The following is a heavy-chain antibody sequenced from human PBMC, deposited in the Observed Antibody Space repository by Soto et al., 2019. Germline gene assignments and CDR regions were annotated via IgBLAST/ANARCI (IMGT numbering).Heavy chain of an antibody. CDR3: RSSSRYSTDV. CDR2: IYGTGNT. CDR1: GGSISSSFY. J-gene: IGHJ6*02. V-gene: IGHV4-39*01. D-gene: IGHD6-19*01. Sequence: QLQLQESGPGLVKPSETLSLSCTVSGGSISSSFYWGWIRQPPGKGLEWIGSIYGTGNTYHNPSLKGRVPISADTSKNQFFLNLISVTAADTAVYYCRSSSRYSTDVWGQGATVTVSS.